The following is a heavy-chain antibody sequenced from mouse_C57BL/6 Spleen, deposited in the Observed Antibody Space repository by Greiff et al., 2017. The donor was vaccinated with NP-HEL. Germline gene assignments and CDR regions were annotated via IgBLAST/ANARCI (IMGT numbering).Heavy chain of an antibody. V-gene: IGHV1-15*01. CDR3: TRHGEVVPDY. J-gene: IGHJ2*01. Sequence: VQLQQSGAELVRPGASVTLSCKASGYTFTDYEMHWVKQTPVHGLEWIGAIDPETGGTAYNQKFKGKAILTADKSSSTAYMELRSLTSEDSAVYYCTRHGEVVPDYWGQGTTLTVSS. CDR2: IDPETGGT. CDR1: GYTFTDYE. D-gene: IGHD1-1*01.